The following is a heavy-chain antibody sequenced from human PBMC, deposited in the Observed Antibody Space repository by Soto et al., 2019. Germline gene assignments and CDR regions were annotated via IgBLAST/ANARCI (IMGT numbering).Heavy chain of an antibody. V-gene: IGHV4-59*01. CDR3: ARGALTTYFDY. CDR1: GGSISSYY. CDR2: FYYSGST. Sequence: QVQLQESGPGLVKPSETLSLTCTVSGGSISSYYWSWLRQPPGKGLEWIAYFYYSGSTNYNPSLKSRVTISVDTSKNQFSLRRSSVTAADTAVYYCARGALTTYFDYWGQGTLVTVSS. J-gene: IGHJ4*02.